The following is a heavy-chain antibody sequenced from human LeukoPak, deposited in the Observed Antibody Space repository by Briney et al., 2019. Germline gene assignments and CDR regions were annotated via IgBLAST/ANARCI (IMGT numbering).Heavy chain of an antibody. CDR1: GFTFSSYS. CDR3: AKDRSPFEY. J-gene: IGHJ4*02. V-gene: IGHV3-23*01. Sequence: PGGSLRLSCAASGFTFSSYSMSWVRQAPGKGLEWVSGITVTGDTYYTDSLKGRVTISRDNSRNTLYLQMNSLRADDTAVYYCAKDRSPFEYWGQGTLVTVSS. CDR2: ITVTGDT.